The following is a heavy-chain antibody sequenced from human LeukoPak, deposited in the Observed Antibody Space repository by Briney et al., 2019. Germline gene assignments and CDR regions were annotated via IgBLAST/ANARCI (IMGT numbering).Heavy chain of an antibody. V-gene: IGHV3-11*04. D-gene: IGHD3-22*01. CDR1: GFTFSDYY. Sequence: GGSLRPSCAASGFTFSDYYMSWIRQAPGKGLKWVSYISSSGSTIYYADSVKGRFTISRDNARNSLYLQMNSLRAEDTAVYYCARDYYYDSSGYYLHWGQGTLVTVSS. J-gene: IGHJ4*02. CDR3: ARDYYYDSSGYYLH. CDR2: ISSSGSTI.